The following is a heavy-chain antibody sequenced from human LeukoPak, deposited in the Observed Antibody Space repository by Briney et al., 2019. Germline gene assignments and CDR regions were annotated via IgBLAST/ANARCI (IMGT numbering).Heavy chain of an antibody. CDR1: GFTFSDYY. Sequence: GGSLRLSCAASGFTFSDYYMSWIRQAPGKGLEWVSYISSSGSTIYYADSVKGRFTISRDNAKNSLYLQMNSLRAEDTVVYYCARDSQGDVDTAMEAYFDCWGQGTLVTVSS. D-gene: IGHD5-18*01. CDR3: ARDSQGDVDTAMEAYFDC. CDR2: ISSSGSTI. J-gene: IGHJ4*02. V-gene: IGHV3-11*01.